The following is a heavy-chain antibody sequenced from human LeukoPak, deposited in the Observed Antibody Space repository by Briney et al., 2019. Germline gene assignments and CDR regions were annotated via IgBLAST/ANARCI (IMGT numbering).Heavy chain of an antibody. V-gene: IGHV4-38-2*02. J-gene: IGHJ3*02. Sequence: SETLSLTCTVSGYSISSGYYWGWIRQPPGKGLEWIGSIYHSGSTYYNPSLKSRVTISVDTSKNQFSLKLSSVTAADTAVYYCARDEGIVGAADAFDIWGQGAMVTVSS. CDR3: ARDEGIVGAADAFDI. D-gene: IGHD1-26*01. CDR1: GYSISSGYY. CDR2: IYHSGST.